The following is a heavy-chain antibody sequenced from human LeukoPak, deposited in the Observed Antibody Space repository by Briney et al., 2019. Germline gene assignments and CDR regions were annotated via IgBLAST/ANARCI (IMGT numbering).Heavy chain of an antibody. CDR3: ARHPYSGGNYPFGS. CDR1: GGSISSGGYY. Sequence: SQTLSLTCTVSGGSISSGGYYWSWIRQHPGKGLEWIGYSYYSGSTSYSPSLKSRVTISVDTSKNQFSLKLSSVTAADTAIYYCARHPYSGGNYPFGSWGQGILVTVSS. J-gene: IGHJ4*02. D-gene: IGHD1-26*01. V-gene: IGHV4-31*03. CDR2: SYYSGST.